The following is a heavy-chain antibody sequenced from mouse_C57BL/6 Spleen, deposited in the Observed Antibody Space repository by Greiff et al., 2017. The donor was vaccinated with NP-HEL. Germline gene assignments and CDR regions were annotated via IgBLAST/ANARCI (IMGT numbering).Heavy chain of an antibody. CDR3: ARSLAGTFDY. CDR2: IDPSDSYT. CDR1: GYTFTSYW. D-gene: IGHD4-1*01. V-gene: IGHV1-59*01. Sequence: QVQLQQPGAELVRPGTSVKLSCKASGYTFTSYWMHWVKQRPGQGLEWIGVIDPSDSYTNYNQKFKGKATLTVDTSSSTAYMQVSSLTSEDSAVYYCARSLAGTFDYWGQGTTLTVSS. J-gene: IGHJ2*01.